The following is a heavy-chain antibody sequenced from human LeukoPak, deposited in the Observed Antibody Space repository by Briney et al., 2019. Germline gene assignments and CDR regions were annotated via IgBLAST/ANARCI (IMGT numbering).Heavy chain of an antibody. Sequence: GGSLRLSCAASGFTFSDYYMSWLRQAPGKGLEWVSYISSSGSTIYYADSVKGRFTISRDNAKNSLYLQMNSLRAEDTAVYYCPRRIAAAGLYFDYWGQGTLVTDSS. CDR3: PRRIAAAGLYFDY. D-gene: IGHD6-13*01. CDR1: GFTFSDYY. CDR2: ISSSGSTI. J-gene: IGHJ4*02. V-gene: IGHV3-11*04.